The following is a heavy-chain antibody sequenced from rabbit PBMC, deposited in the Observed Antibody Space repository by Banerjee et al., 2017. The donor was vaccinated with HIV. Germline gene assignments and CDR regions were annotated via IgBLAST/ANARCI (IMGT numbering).Heavy chain of an antibody. CDR1: GFDISSYP. V-gene: IGHV1S40*01. Sequence: TASGFDISSYPMCWVRQAPGKGPEWIACIYTSSGITYYASWAKGRFTISKTSSTTVTLQMTSLTAADTATYFCARDRDAYTLSLWGPGTLVTVS. CDR3: ARDRDAYTLSL. J-gene: IGHJ4*01. D-gene: IGHD6-1*01. CDR2: IYTSSGIT.